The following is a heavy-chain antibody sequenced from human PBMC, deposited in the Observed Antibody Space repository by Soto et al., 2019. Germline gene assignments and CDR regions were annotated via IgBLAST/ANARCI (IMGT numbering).Heavy chain of an antibody. CDR1: GRTFSRYA. D-gene: IGHD3-16*01. J-gene: IGHJ5*02. V-gene: IGHV1-69*01. Sequence: QVQLVQSGAEVKKPGSSVKVSCTASGRTFSRYAINWVRQAPGQGLEWMGGIIPMLGTTNYAQKFQGRVTITADDSTSTAHLELSNLRFEDTAVYYCARVGDHTNPWGQGTLVTVSS. CDR3: ARVGDHTNP. CDR2: IIPMLGTT.